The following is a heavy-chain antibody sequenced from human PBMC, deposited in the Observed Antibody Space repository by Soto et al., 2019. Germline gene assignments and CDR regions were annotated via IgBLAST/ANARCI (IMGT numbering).Heavy chain of an antibody. CDR2: MNPNSGNT. V-gene: IGHV1-8*01. Sequence: QVQLVQSGAEVKKPGASVKVSCKASGYTFTSYDINWVRQATGQGLEWMGWMNPNSGNTGYAQKFQGRVTMTRNTSISTVYMELSSLRSEDPAVYYCARGGYDILTGYYNRYYYYGMDVWGQGTTVIVSS. D-gene: IGHD3-9*01. CDR1: GYTFTSYD. CDR3: ARGGYDILTGYYNRYYYYGMDV. J-gene: IGHJ6*02.